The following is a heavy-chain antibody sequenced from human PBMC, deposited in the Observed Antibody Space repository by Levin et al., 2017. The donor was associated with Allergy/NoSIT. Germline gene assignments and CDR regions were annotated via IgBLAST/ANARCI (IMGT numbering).Heavy chain of an antibody. J-gene: IGHJ2*01. V-gene: IGHV3-23*01. CDR3: AKGYCSSAGCYRGYFDL. CDR2: ISATSGGT. CDR1: GFTFNTYA. Sequence: GGSLRLSCAASGFTFNTYAMSWVRQAPGKGLEWVSGISATSGGTYYADSVKGRFTISRDNSKNTLYLQMNSLRADDTAVYYCAKGYCSSAGCYRGYFDLWGRGTLVTVSS. D-gene: IGHD2-2*02.